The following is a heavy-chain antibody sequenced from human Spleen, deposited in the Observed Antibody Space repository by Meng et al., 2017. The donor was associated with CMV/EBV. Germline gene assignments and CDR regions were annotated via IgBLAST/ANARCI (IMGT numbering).Heavy chain of an antibody. D-gene: IGHD2-15*01. CDR1: ESTFTGYY. Sequence: QVQAAQSGAEVKKPGASVKVSCKASESTFTGYYMHWVRQAPGQGLEWMGWINPNSGGTNYAQKFQGRVTMTRDTSISTAYMELSRLRSDDTAVYYCARVRVVAATSWFDPWGQGTLVTVSS. V-gene: IGHV1-2*02. CDR3: ARVRVVAATSWFDP. CDR2: INPNSGGT. J-gene: IGHJ5*02.